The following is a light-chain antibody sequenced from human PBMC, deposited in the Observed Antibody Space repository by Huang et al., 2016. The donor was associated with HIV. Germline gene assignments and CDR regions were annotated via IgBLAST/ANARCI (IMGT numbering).Light chain of an antibody. J-gene: IGKJ4*01. Sequence: IQLTQSPSSLSASVGDRVIITCRASQDIDPYLAWYQKKPGKAPKFLIYAASTLQSGVPSRFSGSGSGTDFTLTISSLQPEDFAIYYCQQLNNYPLTFGGGTRV. CDR1: QDIDPY. CDR2: AAS. CDR3: QQLNNYPLT. V-gene: IGKV1-9*01.